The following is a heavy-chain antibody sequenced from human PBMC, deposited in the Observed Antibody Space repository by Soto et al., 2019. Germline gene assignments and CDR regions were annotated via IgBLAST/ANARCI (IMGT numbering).Heavy chain of an antibody. V-gene: IGHV1-69*01. Sequence: QVQLVQSGAEVKKPGSSVKVSCKASGGTFSSYAISWVRQAPGQGLEWMGGIIPISDTTNYAQKFQGRVTITEDESTSTAYMELSSRRSEDTAVYYCARSQGSSTSLEIYYYYYYGMDVWGQGTTVTVSS. CDR1: GGTFSSYA. CDR3: ARSQGSSTSLEIYYYYYYGMDV. D-gene: IGHD2-2*01. CDR2: IIPISDTT. J-gene: IGHJ6*02.